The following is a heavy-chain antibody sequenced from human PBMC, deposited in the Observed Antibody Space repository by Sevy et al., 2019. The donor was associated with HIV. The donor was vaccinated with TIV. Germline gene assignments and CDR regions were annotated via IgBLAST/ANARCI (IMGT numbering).Heavy chain of an antibody. D-gene: IGHD6-6*01. CDR1: GGSISSYY. V-gene: IGHV4-59*13. J-gene: IGHJ6*02. CDR2: IYYSGGT. CDR3: ARSFEYSSSLYYYYYYGMDV. Sequence: SETLSLTCTVSGGSISSYYWSWIRQPPGKGLEWIGYIYYSGGTNYNPSLKSRVTISVDTSKNQFALKLSSVTAADTAVYYCARSFEYSSSLYYYYYYGMDVWGQGTTVTVSS.